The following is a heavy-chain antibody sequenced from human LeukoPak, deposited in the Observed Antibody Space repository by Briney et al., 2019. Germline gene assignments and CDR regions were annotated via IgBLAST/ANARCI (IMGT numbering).Heavy chain of an antibody. D-gene: IGHD3-10*01. CDR1: GFTFSSYW. J-gene: IGHJ4*02. CDR2: IKQDGSEK. CDR3: ARAFTAMVRGVPGVFDY. V-gene: IGHV3-7*01. Sequence: PGGSLRLPCAASGFTFSSYWMSWVRQAPGKGLEWVANIKQDGSEKYYVDSVKGRFTISRDNAKNSLYLQMNSLRAEDTAVYYCARAFTAMVRGVPGVFDYWGQGTLVTVSS.